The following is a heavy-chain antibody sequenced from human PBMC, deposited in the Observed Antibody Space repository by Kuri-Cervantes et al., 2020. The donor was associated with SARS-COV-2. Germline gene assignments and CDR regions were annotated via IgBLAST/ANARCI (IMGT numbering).Heavy chain of an antibody. J-gene: IGHJ4*02. CDR1: GFTFSSYG. CDR2: ISYDGSNK. D-gene: IGHD4-17*01. Sequence: GESLKISCAASGFTFSSYGMHWVRQAPGKGLEWVAVISYDGSNKYYADSVKGRFTISRDNSKNTMYLQMNSLRAEDTAVYYCERLTLVYAYGDLIDYWGQGTLVTVSS. CDR3: ERLTLVYAYGDLIDY. V-gene: IGHV3-30-3*01.